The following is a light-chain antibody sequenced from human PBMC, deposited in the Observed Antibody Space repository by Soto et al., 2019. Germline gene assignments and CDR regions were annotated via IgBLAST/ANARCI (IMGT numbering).Light chain of an antibody. CDR1: SSDVGGYNY. V-gene: IGLV2-8*01. CDR2: EVS. J-gene: IGLJ2*01. CDR3: SSYAGSNILV. Sequence: QCVLTQPPSASGSPGQSVTISCTGTSSDVGGYNYVSWYQQHPGKAPKLMIYEVSKRPSGVPDRFSGSKSGNTASLTVSGLQAEDEADYYCSSYAGSNILVVGGGTKLTVL.